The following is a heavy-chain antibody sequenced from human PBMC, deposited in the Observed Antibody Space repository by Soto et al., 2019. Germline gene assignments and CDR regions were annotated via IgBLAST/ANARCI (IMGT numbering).Heavy chain of an antibody. CDR1: GGSISSGNW. Sequence: QVQLQESGPGLVSPSGTLSLTCAVSGGSISSGNWWSWVRQSPGKGLEWIGEIYHSGSTNYNPSLKSRVTISVDKSQNQFSLKLSSVTAADTAVYYCARSAYYDSRYFDLWGRGTLVIVSS. CDR3: ARSAYYDSRYFDL. V-gene: IGHV4-4*02. D-gene: IGHD3-3*01. J-gene: IGHJ2*01. CDR2: IYHSGST.